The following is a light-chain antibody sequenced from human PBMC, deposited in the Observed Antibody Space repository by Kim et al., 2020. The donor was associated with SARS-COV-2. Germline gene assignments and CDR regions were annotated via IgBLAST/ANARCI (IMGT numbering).Light chain of an antibody. CDR2: QDS. V-gene: IGLV3-1*01. CDR3: QAWDSSTAV. J-gene: IGLJ3*02. Sequence: VSPGQTAIITCSGDKLGDKYACWYKQKPGQSPVLVIYQDSKRPSGIPERFSGSNSGNTATLTISGTQAMDEADYYCQAWDSSTAVFGGGTKLTVL. CDR1: KLGDKY.